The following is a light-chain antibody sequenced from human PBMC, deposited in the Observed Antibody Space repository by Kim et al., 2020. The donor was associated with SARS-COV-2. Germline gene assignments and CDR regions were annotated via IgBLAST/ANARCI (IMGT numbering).Light chain of an antibody. CDR1: QTTSSW. J-gene: IGKJ2*01. CDR3: QQYNSYPVT. V-gene: IGKV1-5*03. Sequence: DIQMTQSPSSLSASVGDRVTITCRASQTTSSWLAWYQQKPGKAPKLLIYKASSLGSGVPSRFSGSGSGTEFTLTISSLQPDDFATYYCQQYNSYPVTVGQGTKLEI. CDR2: KAS.